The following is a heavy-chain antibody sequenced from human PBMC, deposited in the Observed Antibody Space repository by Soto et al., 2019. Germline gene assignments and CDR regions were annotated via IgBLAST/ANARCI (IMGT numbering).Heavy chain of an antibody. CDR1: GFTFNNYA. CDR2: ISPKGDST. V-gene: IGHV3-23*01. CDR3: AKVRLTDFLRYAPHL. J-gene: IGHJ3*01. D-gene: IGHD2-8*01. Sequence: PGGSLRLSCAASGFTFNNYAMNWVRQAPGRGLEWVSIISPKGDSTYYADSVKGRFTISRDNSQNTVFLQMNSLRAEDTAIYFCAKVRLTDFLRYAPHLRGLGTVVTVSS.